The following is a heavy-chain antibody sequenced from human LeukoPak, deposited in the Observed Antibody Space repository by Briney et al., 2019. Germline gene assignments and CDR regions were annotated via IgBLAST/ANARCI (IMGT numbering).Heavy chain of an antibody. J-gene: IGHJ4*02. CDR3: ARDPAVLYFDWSPPTPGY. D-gene: IGHD3-9*01. V-gene: IGHV3-21*01. CDR2: SSSSSSYI. Sequence: NPGGSLRLSCAASGFTFSSYSMNWVRQAPGKGLERVSSSSSSSSYIYYADSVKGRFTISRDNAKNSLYLQMNSLRAEDTAVYYCARDPAVLYFDWSPPTPGYWGQGTLVTVSS. CDR1: GFTFSSYS.